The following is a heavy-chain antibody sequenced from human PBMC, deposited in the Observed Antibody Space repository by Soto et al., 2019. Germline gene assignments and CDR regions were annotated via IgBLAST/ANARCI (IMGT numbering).Heavy chain of an antibody. CDR3: ARPFLYCGGDCYVSWRGDY. CDR1: GGKFSIYA. V-gene: IGHV1-69*01. D-gene: IGHD2-21*02. Sequence: SVKVSCKASGGKFSIYAISWVRQAPGQGLEWMGWSIPIFGTANYAQKFQGRVTVTADESTRTAYMEMSSLRSEDTAVYYCARPFLYCGGDCYVSWRGDYWGQRTQVTVSS. J-gene: IGHJ4*02. CDR2: SIPIFGTA.